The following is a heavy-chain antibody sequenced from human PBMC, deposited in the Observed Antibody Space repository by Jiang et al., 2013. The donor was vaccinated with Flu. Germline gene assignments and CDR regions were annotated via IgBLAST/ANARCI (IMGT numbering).Heavy chain of an antibody. V-gene: IGHV1-69-2*01. Sequence: SGAEVKKPGATVKISCKVSGYTFTDYYMHWVQQAPGKGLEWMGLVDPEDGETIYAEKFQGRVTITADTSTDTAYMELSSLRSEDTAVYYCATDLSSFTIFGVVTFDPWGQGTLVTVSS. J-gene: IGHJ5*02. CDR2: VDPEDGET. D-gene: IGHD3-3*01. CDR3: ATDLSSFTIFGVVTFDP. CDR1: GYTFTDYY.